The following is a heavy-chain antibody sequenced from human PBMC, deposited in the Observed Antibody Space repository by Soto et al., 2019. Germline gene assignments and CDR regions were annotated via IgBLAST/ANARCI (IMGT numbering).Heavy chain of an antibody. D-gene: IGHD4-17*01. J-gene: IGHJ4*02. Sequence: SETLSLTCTVSGGSISRYYRSLIRQPPGKGLEWIGYIYYSGSTNYNPSLKSRVTISVDTSKNQFSLKLSSVTAADTAVYYCASQPGTTSFFDYWCQGTLVTVSS. V-gene: IGHV4-59*01. CDR2: IYYSGST. CDR3: ASQPGTTSFFDY. CDR1: GGSISRYY.